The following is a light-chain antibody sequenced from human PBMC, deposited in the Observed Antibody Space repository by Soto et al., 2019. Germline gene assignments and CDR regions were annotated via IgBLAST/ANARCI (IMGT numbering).Light chain of an antibody. CDR1: SSDVGGYNY. CDR2: DVS. V-gene: IGLV2-11*01. Sequence: QSVLTQPRSVSGSPGQSVIISCTGTSSDVGGYNYISWYQQHPGKAPKLMIYDVSKRPSGVPDRFSGSKSGNTASLTISGLQAEDEADYCCCAYGGSYTSYLVFGGGTQLTVL. CDR3: CAYGGSYTSYLV. J-gene: IGLJ2*01.